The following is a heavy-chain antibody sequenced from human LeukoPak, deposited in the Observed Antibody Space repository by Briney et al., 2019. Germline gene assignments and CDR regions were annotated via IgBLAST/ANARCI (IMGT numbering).Heavy chain of an antibody. J-gene: IGHJ6*02. CDR1: GYSISSGNW. Sequence: SDTLSLTCAVSGYSISSGNWWGWIRRPPGKGLEWIGYIHFSGNTYYNPSLRSRVTMSVDTSKNQFSLQLSSVTAVDTAVYYCARLFPFYGNARYGLDVWGPGTPVTVSS. D-gene: IGHD4-17*01. V-gene: IGHV4-28*01. CDR2: IHFSGNT. CDR3: ARLFPFYGNARYGLDV.